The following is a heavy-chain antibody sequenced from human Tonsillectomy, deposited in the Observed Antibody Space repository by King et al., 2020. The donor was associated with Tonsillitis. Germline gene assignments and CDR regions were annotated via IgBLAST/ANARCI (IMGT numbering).Heavy chain of an antibody. V-gene: IGHV3-74*01. CDR1: GFTFSSYW. J-gene: IGHJ3*02. CDR2: INNEGSST. CDR3: ARGKGGAPDFFDS. D-gene: IGHD1-14*01. Sequence: VQLVESGGGLVQPGGSLRLSCAASGFTFSSYWMNWVRQAPGKGLVWVSRINNEGSSTSYADSVKGRLTISRDSAKNTLYLQMNSLRAEDTATYYCARGKGGAPDFFDSCGHGAMVSVSS.